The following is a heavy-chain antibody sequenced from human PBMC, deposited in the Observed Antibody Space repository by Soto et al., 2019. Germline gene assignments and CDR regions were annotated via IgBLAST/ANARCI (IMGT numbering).Heavy chain of an antibody. CDR3: ARVFGDSDCRAADY. J-gene: IGHJ4*02. CDR1: GYTFSSSG. D-gene: IGHD2-21*01. V-gene: IGHV1-18*04. Sequence: QVQLVQSGAEVKKPGASVKVSCKGSGYTFSSSGISWVRQAPGRGLEWMGWIRAYNGETEYAQKVQGRVTMTTDTSTTTGYMELRSLRSDDTAVYYCARVFGDSDCRAADYWGQGTLVTVSS. CDR2: IRAYNGET.